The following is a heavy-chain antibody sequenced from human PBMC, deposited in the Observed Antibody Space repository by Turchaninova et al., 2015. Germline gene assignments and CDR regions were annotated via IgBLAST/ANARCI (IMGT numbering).Heavy chain of an antibody. Sequence: QITLKESGPTRVKPTQTLALTCNFSGFSLSSSGVGVAWIRQAPGKALEWLAVIYWDDDKRDSPSLKGRLTVTKDTSKNLGVLTMTNMDPVDTATNYCAHSRPNSGAWDTGVFDYWGQGTLVTVSS. CDR2: IYWDDDK. D-gene: IGHD2-15*01. J-gene: IGHJ4*02. V-gene: IGHV2-5*02. CDR3: AHSRPNSGAWDTGVFDY. CDR1: GFSLSSSGVG.